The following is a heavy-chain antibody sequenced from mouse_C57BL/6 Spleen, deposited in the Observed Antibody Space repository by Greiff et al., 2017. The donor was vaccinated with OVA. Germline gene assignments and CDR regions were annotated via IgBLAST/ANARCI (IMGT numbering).Heavy chain of an antibody. J-gene: IGHJ2*01. CDR2: IDPETGGT. CDR3: TRERDYLAGTGDFDY. CDR1: GYTFTDYE. D-gene: IGHD4-1*01. V-gene: IGHV1-15*01. Sequence: QVHVKQSGAELVRPGASVTLSCKASGYTFTDYEMHWVKQTPVHGLEWIGAIDPETGGTAYNQKFKGKAILTADKSSSTAYMELRSLTSEDSAVYYCTRERDYLAGTGDFDYWGQGTTLTVSS.